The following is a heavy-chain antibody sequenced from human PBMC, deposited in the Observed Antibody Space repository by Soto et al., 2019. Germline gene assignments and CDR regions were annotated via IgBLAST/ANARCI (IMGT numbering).Heavy chain of an antibody. V-gene: IGHV1-69*06. CDR1: GGTFSSYA. J-gene: IGHJ4*02. Sequence: EASVKVSCKASGGTFSSYAISWVRQAPGQGLEWMGGIIPIFGTANYAQKFQGRVTITADKSTSTAYMELSSLRSEDTAVYYCARAVDTAMDNFDYWCQGTLVSVS. D-gene: IGHD5-18*01. CDR3: ARAVDTAMDNFDY. CDR2: IIPIFGTA.